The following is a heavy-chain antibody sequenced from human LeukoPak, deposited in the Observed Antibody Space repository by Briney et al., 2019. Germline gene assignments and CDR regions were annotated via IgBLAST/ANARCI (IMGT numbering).Heavy chain of an antibody. CDR2: IYYSGNIYYSGNT. CDR1: GVSISTYY. CDR3: ARAGGGWSFDY. Sequence: SETLSLTCTVSGVSISTYYWSWIRQPPGKGLEWIGYIYYSGNIYYSGNTNYNPSLKSRVTISIDTSKNQFSLKLSSVTAADTAVYYCARAGGGWSFDYWGQGALVTVSS. D-gene: IGHD6-19*01. J-gene: IGHJ4*02. V-gene: IGHV4-59*01.